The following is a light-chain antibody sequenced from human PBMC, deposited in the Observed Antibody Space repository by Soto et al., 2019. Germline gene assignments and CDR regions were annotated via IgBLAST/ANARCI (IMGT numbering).Light chain of an antibody. Sequence: QSALTQPASVSGSPGQSVTISCTGTSSDVVSYSLVSWYQQQPGKAPKLMIYGGDKRPSGVSNRFSGSKSGNTASLTISGLLVEDEADYYCCSYAGSNTYVFETGTKVTVL. CDR2: GGD. CDR3: CSYAGSNTYV. CDR1: SSDVVSYSL. J-gene: IGLJ1*01. V-gene: IGLV2-23*01.